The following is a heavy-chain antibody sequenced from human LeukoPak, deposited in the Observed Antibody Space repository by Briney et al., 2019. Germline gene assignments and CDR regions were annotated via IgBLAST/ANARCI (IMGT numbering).Heavy chain of an antibody. D-gene: IGHD3-10*01. CDR1: GYTFTSYD. V-gene: IGHV1-8*03. CDR3: ARGQINYGSGSYHALDY. Sequence: ASVKVSCKASGYTFTSYDINWVRQATGQGLEWMGWMNPNSGNTGYAQKFQGRVTITRNTSISTAYMELSSLRSEDTAVYYCARGQINYGSGSYHALDYWGQGTLVTVSS. CDR2: MNPNSGNT. J-gene: IGHJ4*02.